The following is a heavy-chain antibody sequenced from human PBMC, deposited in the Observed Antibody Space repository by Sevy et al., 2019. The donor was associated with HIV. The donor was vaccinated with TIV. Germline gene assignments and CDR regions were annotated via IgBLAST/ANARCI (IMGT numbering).Heavy chain of an antibody. Sequence: SETLSLTCTVSGGSISSGSYYWSWIRQPPGKGLEWIGYIYYSGSTYYNPSLKSRVTISVDTSKNQFSLKLTSVTAADTAVYYCARSSGRLNYWYFDLWGRGTQVTVSS. V-gene: IGHV4-31*03. D-gene: IGHD1-26*01. CDR1: GGSISSGSYY. CDR3: ARSSGRLNYWYFDL. CDR2: IYYSGST. J-gene: IGHJ2*01.